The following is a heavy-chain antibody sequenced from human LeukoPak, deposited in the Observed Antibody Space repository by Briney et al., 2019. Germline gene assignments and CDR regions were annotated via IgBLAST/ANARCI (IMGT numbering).Heavy chain of an antibody. V-gene: IGHV3-30*02. CDR3: ARGVRGDCRSTSCYVLYYYYYMDV. J-gene: IGHJ6*03. Sequence: GGSLRLSCAASGFTFSSYGMHWVRQAPGKGLEWVAFIRYDGSNKYYADSVRGRFTISRDFYSDTLYLEMNSLRVEDTAIYYCARGVRGDCRSTSCYVLYYYYYMDVWGEGTSVIVSS. D-gene: IGHD2-2*01. CDR1: GFTFSSYG. CDR2: IRYDGSNK.